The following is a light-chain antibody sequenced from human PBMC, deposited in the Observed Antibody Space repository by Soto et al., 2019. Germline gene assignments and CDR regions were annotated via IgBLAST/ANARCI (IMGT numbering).Light chain of an antibody. CDR2: DAS. J-gene: IGKJ1*01. V-gene: IGKV1-33*01. CDR3: QHYENSPPPT. Sequence: IQVNQCPSALSASVGYRVRMTCQASQDITHYLSWSQQKPGKATKLMIYDASNLQKGVPSRFSGSGSGTEFTLTLSSLYSEDFAFYYCQHYENSPPPTFGKAAMVDI. CDR1: QDITHY.